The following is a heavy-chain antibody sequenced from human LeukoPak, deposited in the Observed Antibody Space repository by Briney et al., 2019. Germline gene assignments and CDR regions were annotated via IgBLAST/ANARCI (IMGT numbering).Heavy chain of an antibody. Sequence: GGSLRLSCAASGFTFSSYAMSWVRQAPGKGLEWVSAISCSGGSTYYADSAKGRFTISRDNSKNTLYLQMNSLRAEDTAVYYCAKDSLLGMASYNWFDPWGQGTLVTVSS. CDR2: ISCSGGST. CDR3: AKDSLLGMASYNWFDP. CDR1: GFTFSSYA. D-gene: IGHD3-3*01. V-gene: IGHV3-23*01. J-gene: IGHJ5*02.